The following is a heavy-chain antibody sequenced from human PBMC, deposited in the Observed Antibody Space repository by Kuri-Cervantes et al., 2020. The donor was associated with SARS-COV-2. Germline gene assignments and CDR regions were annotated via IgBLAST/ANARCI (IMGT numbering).Heavy chain of an antibody. V-gene: IGHV3-23*01. CDR3: AREYCSSSTCYRISAEYLQP. Sequence: SLIIYCVASRCAISNYVMSLVRQAPGKGLEWVSAISDSDGSTYFADSVKGRFTISRDNSKNTLYLQMNRLRAEDRAIYYCAREYCSSSTCYRISAEYLQPWGQGTLVTVSS. CDR1: RCAISNYV. CDR2: ISDSDGST. D-gene: IGHD2-2*02. J-gene: IGHJ1*01.